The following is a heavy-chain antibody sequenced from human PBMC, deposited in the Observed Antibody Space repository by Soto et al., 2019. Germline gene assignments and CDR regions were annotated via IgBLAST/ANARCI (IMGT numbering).Heavy chain of an antibody. Sequence: EVQLLESGGGLVQPGGSLRLSCVASGFSFSGFAMSWVRQAPGKGLVWVSRITGTGVSIYYADSVRGRFTISRDNSKNTLYLQMSSLRAEDTARYYCAKDSIPYSSSYDLDHWGRGALVAVSS. CDR2: ITGTGVSI. D-gene: IGHD6-6*01. CDR3: AKDSIPYSSSYDLDH. V-gene: IGHV3-23*01. J-gene: IGHJ4*02. CDR1: GFSFSGFA.